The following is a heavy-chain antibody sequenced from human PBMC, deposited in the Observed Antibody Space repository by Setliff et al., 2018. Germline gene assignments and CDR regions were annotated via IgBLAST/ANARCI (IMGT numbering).Heavy chain of an antibody. CDR1: GYTFTAYY. J-gene: IGHJ3*01. CDR2: IHPNTGST. D-gene: IGHD3-16*02. Sequence: ASVKVSCKTSGYTFTAYYIYWVRQAPGHGLELMGRIHPNTGSTNYLQDFQGRVTITRDTSNYTVYMELTGLTSGDTAVYYCAKQGYSDSLYAFDVWGQGTVVTVSS. V-gene: IGHV1-2*06. CDR3: AKQGYSDSLYAFDV.